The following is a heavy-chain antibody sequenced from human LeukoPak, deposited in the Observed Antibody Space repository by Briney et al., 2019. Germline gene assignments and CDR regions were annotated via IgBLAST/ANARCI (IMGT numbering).Heavy chain of an antibody. CDR2: IYYSGST. J-gene: IGHJ4*02. D-gene: IGHD6-19*01. CDR1: GGSISSYY. Sequence: SETLSLTCTVSGGSISSYYWTWIRQPSGAGLEWIGYIYYSGSTNYNPSLKSRVTISVDTSKNQFSLKLSSVTAADTAVYYCARVAIAVAGRIDYWGQGTLVTVSS. CDR3: ARVAIAVAGRIDY. V-gene: IGHV4-59*08.